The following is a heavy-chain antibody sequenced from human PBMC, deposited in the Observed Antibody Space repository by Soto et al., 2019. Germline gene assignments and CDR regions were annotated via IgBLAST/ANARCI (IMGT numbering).Heavy chain of an antibody. Sequence: QVQLVQSGAEVKKPGSSVKVSCKASGGTFSSYAISWVRQAPGQGLEWMGGNIPIFGTANYAQKFQGRVTITADESTSTAYMELSSLRSEDTAVYYCASLFTVTAPYYYYGMDVWGQGTTVTVSS. V-gene: IGHV1-69*01. D-gene: IGHD4-4*01. CDR1: GGTFSSYA. J-gene: IGHJ6*02. CDR2: NIPIFGTA. CDR3: ASLFTVTAPYYYYGMDV.